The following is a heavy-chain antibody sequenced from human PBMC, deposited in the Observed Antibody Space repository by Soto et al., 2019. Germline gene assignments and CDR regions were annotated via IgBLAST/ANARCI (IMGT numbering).Heavy chain of an antibody. V-gene: IGHV3-33*01. J-gene: IGHJ5*02. CDR2: IWYDGSNK. CDR3: ARESGALTVTRYNWFDP. D-gene: IGHD4-4*01. CDR1: GFTFSSYG. Sequence: QVQLVESGGGVVQPGRSLRLSCAASGFTFSSYGMHWVRQAPGKGLDWVAVIWYDGSNKYYADSVKGRFTISRDNSKNTLYLQINRLRAEDTAVYYCARESGALTVTRYNWFDPWGQGTLVTVSS.